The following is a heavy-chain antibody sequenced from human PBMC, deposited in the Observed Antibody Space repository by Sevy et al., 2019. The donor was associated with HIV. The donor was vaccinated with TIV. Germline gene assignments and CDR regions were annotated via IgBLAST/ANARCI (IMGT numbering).Heavy chain of an antibody. CDR3: ATRRQLVYYYYGMDV. D-gene: IGHD6-13*01. J-gene: IGHJ6*02. V-gene: IGHV3-23*01. Sequence: GGSLRLSCAASGFTFSSYAMSWVRQAPGKGLEWVSAISGSGGSTYYADSVKGRFTISRDNSKNTLYLQMNSLTAEDTAVYYSATRRQLVYYYYGMDVWGQGTTVTVSS. CDR2: ISGSGGST. CDR1: GFTFSSYA.